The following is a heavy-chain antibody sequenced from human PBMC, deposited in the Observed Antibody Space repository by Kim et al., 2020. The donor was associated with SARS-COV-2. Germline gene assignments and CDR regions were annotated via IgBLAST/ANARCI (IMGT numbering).Heavy chain of an antibody. CDR3: TTDPITIFGVVNTNPTVDI. CDR1: GFTFSNAW. V-gene: IGHV3-15*01. D-gene: IGHD3-3*01. J-gene: IGHJ3*02. CDR2: IKSKTDGGTT. Sequence: GGSLRLSCAASGFTFSNAWMSWVRQAPGKGLEWVGRIKSKTDGGTTDYAAPVKGRFTISRDDSKNTLYLQMNSLKTEDTAVYYCTTDPITIFGVVNTNPTVDIWGQGTMVTVSS.